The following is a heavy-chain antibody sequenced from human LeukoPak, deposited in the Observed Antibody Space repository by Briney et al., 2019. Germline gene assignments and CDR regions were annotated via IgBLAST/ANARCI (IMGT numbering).Heavy chain of an antibody. J-gene: IGHJ4*02. V-gene: IGHV1-2*06. CDR3: ARDWLGADY. CDR2: GNPNSGGT. CDR1: GYTFTGYY. Sequence: ASVKVSCKASGYTFTGYYMHGVRQAPGQGLEWMGRGNPNSGGTNYAKKFQGRVTTTRDTSISTDYTELSRLRCGHTAVYYCARDWLGADYWGQGTLATVPS. D-gene: IGHD6-19*01.